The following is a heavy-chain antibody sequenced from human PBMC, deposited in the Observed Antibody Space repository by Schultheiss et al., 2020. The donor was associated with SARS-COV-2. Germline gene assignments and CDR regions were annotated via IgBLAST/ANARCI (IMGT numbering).Heavy chain of an antibody. Sequence: SQTLSLTCTVSGGSISSYYWSWIRQPPGKGLEWIGYIYYSGSTNYNPSLKSRVTISVDTSKNQFSLKLSSVTAADTAVYYCARGRRFLEWLSYPPVAFDIWGQGTMVTVSS. D-gene: IGHD3-3*01. CDR2: IYYSGST. CDR1: GGSISSYY. CDR3: ARGRRFLEWLSYPPVAFDI. J-gene: IGHJ3*02. V-gene: IGHV4-59*08.